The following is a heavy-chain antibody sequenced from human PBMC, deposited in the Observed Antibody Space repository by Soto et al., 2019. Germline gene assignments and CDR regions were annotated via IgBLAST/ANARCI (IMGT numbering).Heavy chain of an antibody. CDR2: IHYSGST. CDR1: GGSVSSGSYY. V-gene: IGHV4-61*01. J-gene: IGHJ3*02. Sequence: SETLSLTCTVSGGSVSSGSYYWSWIRQPPGKGLEWIGYIHYSGSTNYNPSLKSRVTISVDTSKNQFSLKLSSVTAADTAVYYCARGRDAFDIWGQGTMVTVSS. CDR3: ARGRDAFDI.